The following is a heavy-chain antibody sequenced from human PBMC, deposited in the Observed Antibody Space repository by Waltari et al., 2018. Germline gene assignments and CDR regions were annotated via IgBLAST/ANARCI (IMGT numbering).Heavy chain of an antibody. CDR1: GGSISSGGYY. Sequence: QVQLQESGPGLVKPSQTLSLTCTVSGGSISSGGYYWSWIRQHPGKGLEWIGYIYYSGSTYYNPSLKSRVTISVDTSKNQFSLKLSSVTAADTAVYYCARVFITMIAADAFDIWGQGTMVTISS. CDR3: ARVFITMIAADAFDI. CDR2: IYYSGST. V-gene: IGHV4-31*03. J-gene: IGHJ3*02. D-gene: IGHD3-22*01.